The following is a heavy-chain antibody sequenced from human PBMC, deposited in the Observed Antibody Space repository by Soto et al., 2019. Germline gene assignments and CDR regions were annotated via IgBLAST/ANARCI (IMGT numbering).Heavy chain of an antibody. CDR2: ISNSGSTF. Sequence: GGSLRLSCAASGFTFRNYEMNWVRQAPGKGLEWVSYISNSGSTFYYADSVRGRFTISRDNAENSLYLQVNTLRAEDTAVYYCAKTYYYESSGHYCDYWGQGTRVTVSS. D-gene: IGHD3-22*01. J-gene: IGHJ4*02. CDR3: AKTYYYESSGHYCDY. CDR1: GFTFRNYE. V-gene: IGHV3-48*03.